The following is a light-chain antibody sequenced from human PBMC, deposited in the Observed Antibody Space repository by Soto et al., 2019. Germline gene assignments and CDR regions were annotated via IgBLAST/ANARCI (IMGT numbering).Light chain of an antibody. CDR3: MQALQTPPYT. CDR1: QSLLHSNGYNY. V-gene: IGKV2-28*01. Sequence: DIVMTQSPLSLPVTPGEPASISCRSSQSLLHSNGYNYLDWYLQKPGQSPQFLIYLGSNRASGVPDRLSGSGSGTDFTLNISRVEAEDVGVYYCMQALQTPPYTFGQGTKLEIK. CDR2: LGS. J-gene: IGKJ2*01.